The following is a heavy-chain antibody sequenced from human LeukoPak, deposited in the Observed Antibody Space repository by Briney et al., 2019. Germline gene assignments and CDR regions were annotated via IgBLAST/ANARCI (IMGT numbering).Heavy chain of an antibody. V-gene: IGHV3-23*01. D-gene: IGHD3-3*01. CDR1: GVTFSNYA. CDR2: ISGSGGST. J-gene: IGHJ4*02. Sequence: GGSLRLSCAASGVTFSNYAMSWVRQAPGKGLEWVSTISGSGGSTYYAYSVKGQFTISRDNSKNTLYLQMNSLRAEDTAVYYCAKEEWLLAVYFDYWGQGTLVTVSS. CDR3: AKEEWLLAVYFDY.